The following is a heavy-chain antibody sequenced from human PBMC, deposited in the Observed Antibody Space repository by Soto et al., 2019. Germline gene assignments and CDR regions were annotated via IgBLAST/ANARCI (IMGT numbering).Heavy chain of an antibody. D-gene: IGHD2-2*01. CDR1: GFTFSSYE. J-gene: IGHJ4*02. CDR3: ARDGVSYGVVPAALFDY. CDR2: ISSSGSTI. V-gene: IGHV3-48*03. Sequence: GGSLRLSCAASGFTFSSYEMNWVRQAPGKGLEWVSYISSSGSTIYYADSVKGRFTISRDNAKNSLYLQMNSLRVEDTAVYYCARDGVSYGVVPAALFDYWGQGTLVTVSS.